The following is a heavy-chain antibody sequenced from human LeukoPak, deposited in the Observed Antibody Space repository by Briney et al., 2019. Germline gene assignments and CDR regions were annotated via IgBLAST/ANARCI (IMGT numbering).Heavy chain of an antibody. CDR1: GYSFTSYD. CDR2: MTPSSGDT. CDR3: ARVGRGGSGSYYPPSYYYYGMDV. V-gene: IGHV1-8*01. Sequence: ASVTVSCKASGYSFTSYDINWVRQAPGQGLEWMGWMTPSSGDTGYAQKFQGRVTMTRNTSISTAYMELSSLGSEDPAMYYCARVGRGGSGSYYPPSYYYYGMDVWGQGTTVTVSS. D-gene: IGHD1-26*01. J-gene: IGHJ6*02.